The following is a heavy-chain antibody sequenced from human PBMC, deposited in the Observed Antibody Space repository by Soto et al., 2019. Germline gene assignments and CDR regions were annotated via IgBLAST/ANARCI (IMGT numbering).Heavy chain of an antibody. Sequence: SETLSLTCTVSGGSISSSSYYWGWIRQPPGKGLEWIGSIYYSGSTYYNPSLKSRVTISVDTSKNHFSLKLSSVTAADTAVYYCATYYYGDYSFDYWGQGTLVTVSS. CDR3: ATYYYGDYSFDY. CDR2: IYYSGST. D-gene: IGHD4-17*01. V-gene: IGHV4-39*01. J-gene: IGHJ4*02. CDR1: GGSISSSSYY.